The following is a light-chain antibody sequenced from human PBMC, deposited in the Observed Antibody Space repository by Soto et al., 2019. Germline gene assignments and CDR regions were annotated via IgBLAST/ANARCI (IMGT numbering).Light chain of an antibody. CDR2: GAS. CDR1: QTVSSNY. V-gene: IGKV3-20*01. J-gene: IGKJ5*01. Sequence: EIILTQSPDTLSLSPGERATLYCRASQTVSSNYLAWCQQRPGQAPRLLIYGASTRAAGIPDRFSGSGSGTDFTLTITRLEPEDSAVYFCQQYTGPPTTFGQGTRREIK. CDR3: QQYTGPPTT.